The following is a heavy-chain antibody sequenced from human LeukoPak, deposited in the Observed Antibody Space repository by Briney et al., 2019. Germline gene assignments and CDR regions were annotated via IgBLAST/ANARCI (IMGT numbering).Heavy chain of an antibody. J-gene: IGHJ4*02. Sequence: GGSLRLSCVGSGFTFSRHWMSWARQAPGKGLEWVSAISGSGGSTYYADSVKGRFTISRDNSKNTLYLQMNSLRAEDTAVYYCAKDPGNYFDYWGQGTLVTVSS. CDR2: ISGSGGST. CDR3: AKDPGNYFDY. CDR1: GFTFSRHW. V-gene: IGHV3-23*01.